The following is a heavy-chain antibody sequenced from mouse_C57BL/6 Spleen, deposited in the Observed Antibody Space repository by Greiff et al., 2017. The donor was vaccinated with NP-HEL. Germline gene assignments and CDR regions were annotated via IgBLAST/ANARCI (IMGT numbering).Heavy chain of an antibody. CDR1: GFTFSDYY. CDR3: ARQAYYYGSSYGYFDV. V-gene: IGHV5-12*01. D-gene: IGHD1-1*01. Sequence: EVMLVESGGGLVQPGGSLKLSCAASGFTFSDYYMYWVRQTPEKRLEWVAYISNGGGSTYYPDTVKGRFTISRDNAKNTLYLQMSRLKAEDTAMYYCARQAYYYGSSYGYFDVWGPGTTVTVSS. CDR2: ISNGGGST. J-gene: IGHJ1*01.